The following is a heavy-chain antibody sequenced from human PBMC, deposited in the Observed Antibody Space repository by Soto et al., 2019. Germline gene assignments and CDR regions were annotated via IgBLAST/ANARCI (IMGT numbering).Heavy chain of an antibody. Sequence: SETLSLTCAVYGVTFIGYYWSWIRQPPGKGLEWIGEINHSGSTNYNPSLKSRVTISVDTSKNQFSLKLSSVTAADTAVYYCARATYYDYIWGSYRYDGTNFDYWGQGTLVTVSS. CDR3: ARATYYDYIWGSYRYDGTNFDY. V-gene: IGHV4-34*01. J-gene: IGHJ4*02. D-gene: IGHD3-16*02. CDR1: GVTFIGYY. CDR2: INHSGST.